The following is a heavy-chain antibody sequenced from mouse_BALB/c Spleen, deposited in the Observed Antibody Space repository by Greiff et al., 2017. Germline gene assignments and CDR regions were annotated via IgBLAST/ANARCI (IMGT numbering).Heavy chain of an antibody. CDR1: GFSLTGYG. CDR2: IWAGGST. D-gene: IGHD2-1*01. V-gene: IGHV2-9*02. J-gene: IGHJ2*01. CDR3: ARDYGNFYFDY. Sequence: VNVVESGPGLVAPSQSLSITCTVSGFSLTGYGVNWVRQPPGKGLEWLGVIWAGGSTNYNSALMSRLSISKDNSKSQVFLKMNSLQTDDTAMYYCARDYGNFYFDYWGQGTTLTVSS.